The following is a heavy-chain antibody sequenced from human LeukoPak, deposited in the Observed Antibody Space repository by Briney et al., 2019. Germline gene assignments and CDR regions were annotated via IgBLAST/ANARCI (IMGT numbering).Heavy chain of an antibody. V-gene: IGHV3-7*01. CDR3: ARDAYDDASES. CDR1: GFTFSYYW. CDR2: LRPDGRDK. Sequence: GGSLGLSCAASGFTFSYYWMTWVRQAPGKGLEWVANLRPDGRDKYYADSVKGRFTISRDNAKNSLYLQMNGLRADDTAICYCARDAYDDASESWGQGTLVTVSS. D-gene: IGHD3-3*01. J-gene: IGHJ5*02.